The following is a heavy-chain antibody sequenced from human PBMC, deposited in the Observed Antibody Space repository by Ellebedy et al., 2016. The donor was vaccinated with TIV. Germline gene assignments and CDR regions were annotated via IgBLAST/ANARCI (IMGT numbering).Heavy chain of an antibody. CDR3: ARDPVGVGPAFDI. Sequence: GESLKISCAASGLTFSSHAMSWVRQAPGKGLEWVSSISGSGDNTYYADSVKGRFTISRDNSKNTLSLQMNSLGAEDTAVYYCARDPVGVGPAFDIWGQGTIVTVSS. CDR2: ISGSGDNT. V-gene: IGHV3-23*01. D-gene: IGHD4-23*01. CDR1: GLTFSSHA. J-gene: IGHJ3*02.